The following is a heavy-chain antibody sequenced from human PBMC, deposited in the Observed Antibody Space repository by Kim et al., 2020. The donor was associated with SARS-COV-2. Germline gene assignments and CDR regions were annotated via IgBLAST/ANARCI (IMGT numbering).Heavy chain of an antibody. Sequence: GGSLRLSCAASGFTFSSNWMHWLRQTPGKGLVWVSRINVDGRVTNYADSVKGRFTISRDNAKSTLYLQMNNLRGEDTAVYYCVRERAFEIWGQGTMVTVS. V-gene: IGHV3-74*01. CDR3: VRERAFEI. CDR2: INVDGRVT. J-gene: IGHJ3*02. CDR1: GFTFSSNW.